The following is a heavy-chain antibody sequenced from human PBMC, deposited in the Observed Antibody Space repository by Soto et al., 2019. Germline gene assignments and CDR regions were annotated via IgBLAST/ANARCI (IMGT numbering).Heavy chain of an antibody. V-gene: IGHV3-30*18. CDR1: GFTFSSYG. D-gene: IGHD6-13*01. J-gene: IGHJ4*02. CDR2: ISYDGSNK. Sequence: QVQLVESGGGVVQPGRSLRLSCAASGFTFSSYGMHWVRQAPGKGLEWVAVISYDGSNKYYADSVKGRFTISRDNSKNTLYLQMNSLSAEDTAVYYCAKGLSSASGYSSSRYGGYFDYWGQGTLVTVSS. CDR3: AKGLSSASGYSSSRYGGYFDY.